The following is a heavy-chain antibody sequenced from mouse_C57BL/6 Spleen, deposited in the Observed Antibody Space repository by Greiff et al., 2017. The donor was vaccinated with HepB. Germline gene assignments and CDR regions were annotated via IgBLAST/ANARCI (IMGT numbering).Heavy chain of an antibody. Sequence: VQLQQSGAELVKPGASVKMSCKASGYTFTTYPIKWMKQNHGKRLEWIGNFHPYNDDTTYNEKFKGKATLTVEKSSSTVYLELIRLPSVDSAVYYCVRGDYGNLFAYWGQGTLVTVSA. J-gene: IGHJ3*01. V-gene: IGHV1-47*01. CDR1: GYTFTTYP. D-gene: IGHD2-1*01. CDR2: FHPYNDDT. CDR3: VRGDYGNLFAY.